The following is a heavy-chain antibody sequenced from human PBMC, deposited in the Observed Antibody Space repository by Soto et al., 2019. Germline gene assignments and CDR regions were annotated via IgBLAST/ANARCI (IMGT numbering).Heavy chain of an antibody. CDR3: ARVTTAAE. CDR1: GFTFSTYW. D-gene: IGHD6-25*01. V-gene: IGHV3-7*01. J-gene: IGHJ4*02. Sequence: EVQLVESGGGLVQPGGSLRLSCAASGFTFSTYWMTWVRQAPGKGLEWVASIKLDGSEKQYVDSVKGRFTISRDNAKESLYRQRNSLRGEDSGLYYCARVTTAAEWGQGTRVTVSS. CDR2: IKLDGSEK.